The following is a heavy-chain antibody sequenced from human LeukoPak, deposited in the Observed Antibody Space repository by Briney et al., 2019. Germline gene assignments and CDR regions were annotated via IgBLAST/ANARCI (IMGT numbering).Heavy chain of an antibody. D-gene: IGHD6-13*01. V-gene: IGHV3-53*01. Sequence: GGSLRLSCAASGFTFSNYEMNWVRQAPGKGMEWVSVIYSGGSTYYAASVKGRFTISRDNSKNTLYLQMDGLRAEDTAIYYCAPDLRGSAWSLDDWGQGTLVTVSS. CDR2: IYSGGST. CDR1: GFTFSNYE. CDR3: APDLRGSAWSLDD. J-gene: IGHJ4*02.